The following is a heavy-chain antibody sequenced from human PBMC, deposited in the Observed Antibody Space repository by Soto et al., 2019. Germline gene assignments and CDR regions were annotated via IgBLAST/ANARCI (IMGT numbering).Heavy chain of an antibody. D-gene: IGHD6-19*01. J-gene: IGHJ4*02. CDR3: ARIKSSTLDY. Sequence: SETLSLTCTVSGGSISSYYWTWIRQLPGKGLEWIGYMYYSGSTNYNPSLKSRVTISVDTSKNQFSLKPSSVTAADTAVYYCARIKSSTLDYWGQGTLVTVSS. V-gene: IGHV4-59*01. CDR1: GGSISSYY. CDR2: MYYSGST.